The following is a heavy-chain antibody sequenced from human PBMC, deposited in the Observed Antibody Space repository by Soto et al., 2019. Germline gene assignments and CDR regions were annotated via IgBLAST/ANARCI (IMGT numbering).Heavy chain of an antibody. V-gene: IGHV6-1*01. CDR1: GDSVSSNSAA. Sequence: PSQTRSLTCAISGDSVSSNSAAWNWIRQSPSRGLEWLGRTYYRSKWYNDYAVSVKSRITINPDTSKNQFSLQLTSETPEDTAVYYCAQAAGYISTWFFDYWGQRAPVAVSS. CDR2: TYYRSKWYN. J-gene: IGHJ4*02. CDR3: AQAAGYISTWFFDY. D-gene: IGHD6-13*01.